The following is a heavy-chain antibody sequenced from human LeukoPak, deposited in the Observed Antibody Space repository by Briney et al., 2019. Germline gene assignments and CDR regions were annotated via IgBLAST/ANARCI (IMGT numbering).Heavy chain of an antibody. D-gene: IGHD5-24*01. CDR3: ARGQFPSPYYFDY. CDR1: GFTFSSYA. V-gene: IGHV3-30*04. J-gene: IGHJ4*02. Sequence: GGYLRLSCAASGFTFSSYAMHWVRQAPGNGLEGVAVISYDGSNKYYADSVKGRFTISRDNSKNTLYLQMNSLRAEDTAVYYCARGQFPSPYYFDYWGQGTLVTVSS. CDR2: ISYDGSNK.